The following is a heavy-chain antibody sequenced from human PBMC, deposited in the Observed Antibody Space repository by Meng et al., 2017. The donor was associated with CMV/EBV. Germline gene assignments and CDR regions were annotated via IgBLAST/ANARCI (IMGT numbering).Heavy chain of an antibody. Sequence: GSLRLSCTVSAGSISSYYWTWIRQPPGKGLEWVGYIYYNGNTNYNPSLKSRVTISVDTSKNQFSLKMSYVTAADTAVYYCARGGTDYWSGYVWFDPWGQGTLVIVSS. CDR2: IYYNGNT. CDR3: ARGGTDYWSGYVWFDP. CDR1: AGSISSYY. V-gene: IGHV4-59*01. D-gene: IGHD3-3*01. J-gene: IGHJ5*02.